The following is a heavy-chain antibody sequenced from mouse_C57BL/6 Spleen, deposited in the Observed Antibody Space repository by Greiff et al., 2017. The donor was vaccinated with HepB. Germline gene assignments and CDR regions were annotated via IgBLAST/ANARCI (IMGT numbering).Heavy chain of an antibody. J-gene: IGHJ3*01. D-gene: IGHD2-2*01. Sequence: VQLQQSGPELVKPGASVKISCKASGYTFTDYYMNWVKQSNGKSLEWIGDINPNNCGTSYNQKFKGKATLTVDKSSSTAYMEHRRLTSEDSAVYYCATWGYDVEFASWGQGTLVTVAA. V-gene: IGHV1-26*01. CDR3: ATWGYDVEFAS. CDR1: GYTFTDYY. CDR2: INPNNCGT.